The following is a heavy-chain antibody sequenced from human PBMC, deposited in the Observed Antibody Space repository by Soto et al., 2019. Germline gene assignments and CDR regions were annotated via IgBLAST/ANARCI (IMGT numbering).Heavy chain of an antibody. Sequence: GSLRLSCAASGFTFSSYGMHWVRQAPGKGLEWVAVIWYDGSNKYYADSVKGRFTISRDNSKNTLYLQMNSLRAEDTAVYYCARHGFVDSVSDYYYGMDVWGQGTTVTVSS. CDR1: GFTFSSYG. D-gene: IGHD3-10*01. CDR2: IWYDGSNK. V-gene: IGHV3-33*01. CDR3: ARHGFVDSVSDYYYGMDV. J-gene: IGHJ6*02.